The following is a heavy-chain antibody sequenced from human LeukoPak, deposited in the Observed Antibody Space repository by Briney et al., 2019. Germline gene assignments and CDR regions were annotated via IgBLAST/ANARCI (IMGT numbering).Heavy chain of an antibody. Sequence: SETLSLTCTVSGGSIRSSYYYWGWIRQPPGKGLEWIGSIYDSGSTYYNPSLKSRVTISVDTSKNQFSLKLNSVTAADTAVYYCARGYGDCYDYWGQGTLVTVSS. CDR2: IYDSGST. CDR3: ARGYGDCYDY. V-gene: IGHV4-39*01. D-gene: IGHD4/OR15-4a*01. J-gene: IGHJ4*02. CDR1: GGSIRSSYYY.